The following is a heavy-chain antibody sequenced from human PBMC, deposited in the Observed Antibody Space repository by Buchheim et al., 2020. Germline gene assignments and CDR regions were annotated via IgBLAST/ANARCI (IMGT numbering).Heavy chain of an antibody. J-gene: IGHJ6*02. CDR2: ISYDGSNK. V-gene: IGHV3-30*18. D-gene: IGHD6-19*01. Sequence: QVQLVESGGGVVQPGRSLRLSCAASGFTFSSYGMHWVRQAPGKGLEWVAVISYDGSNKYYADSVKGRFTISRDNSKNTLYLQMNSLRAEDTAVYYCAKDIGAVDGGGYYYYYYGMDVWGQGTT. CDR1: GFTFSSYG. CDR3: AKDIGAVDGGGYYYYYYGMDV.